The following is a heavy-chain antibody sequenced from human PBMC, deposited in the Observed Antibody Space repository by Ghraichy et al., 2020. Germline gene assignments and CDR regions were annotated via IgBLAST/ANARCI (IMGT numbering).Heavy chain of an antibody. CDR3: ARDSRGRNGSYEGFDH. V-gene: IGHV3-20*04. CDR2: INWNGDKT. J-gene: IGHJ4*02. CDR1: GFTFDDHG. Sequence: GGSLRLSCAASGFTFDDHGMSWVRQAAGKGLEWVSGINWNGDKTAYADSVRGRFTISRDNANNILYLQMNSLRDEDTAFYYCARDSRGRNGSYEGFDHWGQGTLVTVSS. D-gene: IGHD1-26*01.